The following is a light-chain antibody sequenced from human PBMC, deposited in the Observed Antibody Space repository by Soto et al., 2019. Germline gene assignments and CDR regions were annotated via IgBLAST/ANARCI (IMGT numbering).Light chain of an antibody. J-gene: IGKJ1*01. CDR2: GAS. CDR3: QQYNNWPQRT. CDR1: QSVSNY. V-gene: IGKV3D-15*01. Sequence: EIVLTQSPATLSLSPGERATLSCRASQSVSNYVAWYQQKSGQPPRLLIYGASSRASGIPDRFSGSGSGTEFTLTISRLQSEDFAVYYCQQYNNWPQRTFGQGTKVDIK.